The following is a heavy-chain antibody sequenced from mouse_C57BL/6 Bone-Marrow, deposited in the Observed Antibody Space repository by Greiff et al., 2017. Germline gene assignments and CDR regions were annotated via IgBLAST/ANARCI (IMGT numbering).Heavy chain of an antibody. CDR2: IYPRSGNT. Sequence: VKLVESGAELARPGASVKLSCKASGYTFTSYGLSWVKQRTGQGLEWIGEIYPRSGNTYYNEKFKGKATLTADKSSSTAYMELRSLTSEDSAVYFCARFKLRVGFYAMDYWGQGTSVTVSS. D-gene: IGHD1-1*01. J-gene: IGHJ4*01. CDR3: ARFKLRVGFYAMDY. V-gene: IGHV1-81*01. CDR1: GYTFTSYG.